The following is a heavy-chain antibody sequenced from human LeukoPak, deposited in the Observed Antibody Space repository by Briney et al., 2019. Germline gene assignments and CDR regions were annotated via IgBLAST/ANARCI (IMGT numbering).Heavy chain of an antibody. CDR1: GFTFSSYA. V-gene: IGHV3-23*01. CDR3: AKGPTAAADTRYYYYYMDV. CDR2: ISGSGGST. D-gene: IGHD6-13*01. Sequence: AGGSLRLSCAASGFTFSSYAMSWVRQAPGQGLEWVSAISGSGGSTYYADSVKGRFTISRDNSKDTLYLQMNSLRAEDTAVYYCAKGPTAAADTRYYYYYMDVWGKGTTVTVSS. J-gene: IGHJ6*03.